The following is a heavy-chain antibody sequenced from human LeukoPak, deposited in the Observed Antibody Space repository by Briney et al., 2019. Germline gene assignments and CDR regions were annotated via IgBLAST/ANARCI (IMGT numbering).Heavy chain of an antibody. D-gene: IGHD3-9*01. CDR3: VGEDYNILTGPGQGAFDV. J-gene: IGHJ3*01. Sequence: GGSLRLSCAASGFTFSSYAMSWVRQAPGKGLEWVSAISGSGGSTYYADSVKGRFTISRDNSKNTLYLQMNSLRVEDTAIYYCVGEDYNILTGPGQGAFDVWGQGTVVTVSS. CDR2: ISGSGGST. V-gene: IGHV3-23*01. CDR1: GFTFSSYA.